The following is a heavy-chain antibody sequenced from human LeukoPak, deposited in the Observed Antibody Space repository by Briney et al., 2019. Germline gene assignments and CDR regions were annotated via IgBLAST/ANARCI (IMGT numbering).Heavy chain of an antibody. V-gene: IGHV1-69*05. CDR3: ARESPYCSSTSCTIFDY. D-gene: IGHD2-2*01. J-gene: IGHJ4*02. CDR2: IIPIFGTA. CDR1: GYTFTSYG. Sequence: ASVKVSCKASGYTFTSYGISWVRQAPGQGLEWMGGIIPIFGTANYAQKFQGRVTITTDESTSTAYMEPSSLRSEDTAVYYCARESPYCSSTSCTIFDYWGQGTLVTVSS.